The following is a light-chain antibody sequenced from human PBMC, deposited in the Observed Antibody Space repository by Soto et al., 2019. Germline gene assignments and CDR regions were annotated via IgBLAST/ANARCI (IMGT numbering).Light chain of an antibody. V-gene: IGKV1-39*01. J-gene: IGKJ1*01. CDR1: QSVSTY. Sequence: DIQMTQYPSSLSASVGERVTITCRASQSVSTYLNWYQQKPGQAPKLLIYAASTLQSGVPSRFSGSGSGTEFTLTISSLQSEDFAVYYCQQYNNWPQTFGQGTKVDI. CDR3: QQYNNWPQT. CDR2: AAS.